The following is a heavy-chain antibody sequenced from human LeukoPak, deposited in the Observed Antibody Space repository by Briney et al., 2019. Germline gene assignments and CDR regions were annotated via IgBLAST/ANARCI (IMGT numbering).Heavy chain of an antibody. J-gene: IGHJ6*03. Sequence: GGSLRLSCAASGFTFSSYWMHWVRQAPGKGLVWVSRINTDGSSTSYADSVKGRFTISRDNAKNTLYLQMNSLRAEDTAVYYCARTPLTTVGYYYYYYMDVWGKGTTVTVSS. CDR2: INTDGSST. V-gene: IGHV3-74*01. D-gene: IGHD4-23*01. CDR3: ARTPLTTVGYYYYYYMDV. CDR1: GFTFSSYW.